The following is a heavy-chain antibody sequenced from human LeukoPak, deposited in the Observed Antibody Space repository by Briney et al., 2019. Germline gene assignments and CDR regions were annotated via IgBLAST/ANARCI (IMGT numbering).Heavy chain of an antibody. CDR3: ATPLYDSSGYPF. Sequence: ASVKVSCKVSGYTLIELSMHWVRRAPGKGLEWMGGFDPEDGETFYAQKFQGRVTMTEDTSTDTAYMELSSLRSEDTAVYYCATPLYDSSGYPFWGQGTLVTVSS. D-gene: IGHD3-22*01. V-gene: IGHV1-24*01. J-gene: IGHJ4*02. CDR1: GYTLIELS. CDR2: FDPEDGET.